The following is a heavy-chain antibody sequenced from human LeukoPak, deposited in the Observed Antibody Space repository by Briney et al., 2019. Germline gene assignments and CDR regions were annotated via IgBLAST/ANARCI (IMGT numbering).Heavy chain of an antibody. J-gene: IGHJ2*01. Sequence: SETLSLTCAVSGGSFSGYYWSRIRQPPGKGLEWIGEISHSGSTNYSPSLKSRVTISVDTSKNQFSLNLSSVTAADTAVYYCARALVRATMVWYFDLWGRGTLVTVSS. V-gene: IGHV4-34*01. CDR2: ISHSGST. D-gene: IGHD5-12*01. CDR3: ARALVRATMVWYFDL. CDR1: GGSFSGYY.